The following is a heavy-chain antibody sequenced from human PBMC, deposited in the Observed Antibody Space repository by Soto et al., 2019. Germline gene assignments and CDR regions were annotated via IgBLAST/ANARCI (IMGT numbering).Heavy chain of an antibody. V-gene: IGHV4-59*01. Sequence: SETLSLNCTISNGSIGSYYWTWMRQPPGKGLEWIGHIYYSGSTNYNPSLKSRLTLSLDTSKNQFSLKLTSVTAADTAVYYCARVGRLITAAGLLDAWGQGTLVTVSS. D-gene: IGHD6-13*01. J-gene: IGHJ5*02. CDR3: ARVGRLITAAGLLDA. CDR1: NGSIGSYY. CDR2: IYYSGST.